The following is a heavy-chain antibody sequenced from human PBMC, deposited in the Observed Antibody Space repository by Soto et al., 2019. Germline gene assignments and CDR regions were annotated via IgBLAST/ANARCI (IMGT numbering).Heavy chain of an antibody. V-gene: IGHV4-39*01. CDR2: IYYSGST. J-gene: IGHJ4*01. CDR1: GDSLSSSRYY. D-gene: IGHD5-12*01. CDR3: VGIEGYDFDY. Sequence: QLRLQESGPGLVKPSETLSISCSVSGDSLSSSRYYWGWVRQPPGKGLEWIGSIYYSGSTHYKPSLKSRVTISADTSMKQFPLKLNSVTAADSAVCYCVGIEGYDFDYWGYATLVTVSS.